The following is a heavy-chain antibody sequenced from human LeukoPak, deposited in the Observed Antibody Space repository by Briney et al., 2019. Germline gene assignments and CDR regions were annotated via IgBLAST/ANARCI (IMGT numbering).Heavy chain of an antibody. D-gene: IGHD2-15*01. J-gene: IGHJ6*02. CDR3: ARGTYCSGGSCYDYGMDV. CDR1: GFTFSSYW. CDR2: INSDGSST. V-gene: IGHV3-74*01. Sequence: GGSLRLSCAASGFTFSSYWMHWVRQAPGKGLVWVSRINSDGSSTSYADSVKGRFTISRDNAKNTLYLQMNSLRAEDTAVYYCARGTYCSGGSCYDYGMDVWGQGTTVTVSS.